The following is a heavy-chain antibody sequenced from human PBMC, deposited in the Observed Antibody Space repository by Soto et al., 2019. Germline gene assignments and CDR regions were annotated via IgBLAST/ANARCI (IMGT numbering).Heavy chain of an antibody. CDR2: INSDGSVS. D-gene: IGHD2-15*01. CDR1: GFTFSNYW. J-gene: IGHJ6*03. Sequence: EVQLVESGGGLVQPGGSLRLSCAASGFTFSNYWMYWVRQAPGKGLEWVSRINSDGSVSSYADSVKGRLTISRDNVKNTLYLQIDSLRAEDTAVYYCARGDCVGGNCYALAGTFYYYMDVWGKGTTVNVFS. V-gene: IGHV3-74*02. CDR3: ARGDCVGGNCYALAGTFYYYMDV.